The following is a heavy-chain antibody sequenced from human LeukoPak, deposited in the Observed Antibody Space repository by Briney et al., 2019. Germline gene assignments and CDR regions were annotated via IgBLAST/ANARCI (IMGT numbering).Heavy chain of an antibody. CDR1: GGSISSSSYY. Sequence: SETLSLTCTVSGGSISSSSYYWGWIRQPPGKGLEWIGSIYYSGSTYYNPSLKSRVTISVDTSKNQFSLKLSSVTAADTAVYYCARRRGLLWFGTQFDYWGQGTLVTVSS. CDR2: IYYSGST. D-gene: IGHD3-10*01. J-gene: IGHJ4*02. CDR3: ARRRGLLWFGTQFDY. V-gene: IGHV4-39*07.